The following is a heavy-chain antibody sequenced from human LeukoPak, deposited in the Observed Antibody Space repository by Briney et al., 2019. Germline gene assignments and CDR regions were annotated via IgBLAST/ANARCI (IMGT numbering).Heavy chain of an antibody. CDR1: GGSISYY. V-gene: IGHV4-4*07. CDR3: ARVLGVRGFDY. J-gene: IGHJ4*02. CDR2: IYTSGST. Sequence: SETLSLTCTVSGGSISYYWSWFRQPAGKRLEWIGRIYTSGSTNYNPSLKSRVTMSLDTSKNQLFLKLSSVTAADTAVYYCARVLGVRGFDYWGQGTLVTVSS. D-gene: IGHD3-10*01.